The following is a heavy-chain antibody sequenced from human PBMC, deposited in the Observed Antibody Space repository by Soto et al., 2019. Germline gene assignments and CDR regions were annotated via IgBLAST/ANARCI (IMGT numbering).Heavy chain of an antibody. CDR3: AKSTGGTANGMDV. D-gene: IGHD2-8*02. J-gene: IGHJ6*02. V-gene: IGHV3-9*01. CDR2: ISWNSGTI. CDR1: GFTFDNYA. Sequence: EVQLVESGGGLVQPGRSLRLSCAASGFTFDNYAMYWVRQAPGKGLEWVSGISWNSGTIGYADSVKGRFTISRDNAKNSLDLQMNSLRAEDTALYYGAKSTGGTANGMDVWGQGTTVTVSS.